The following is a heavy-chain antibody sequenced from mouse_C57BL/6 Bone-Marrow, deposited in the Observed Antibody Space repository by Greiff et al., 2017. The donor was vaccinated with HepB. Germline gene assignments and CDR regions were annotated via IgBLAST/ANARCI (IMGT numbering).Heavy chain of an antibody. CDR2: INPYNGGT. V-gene: IGHV1-19*01. CDR3: ANYDSDYFDY. D-gene: IGHD1-1*01. J-gene: IGHJ2*01. Sequence: VQLKQSGPVLVKPGASVKMSCKASGYTFTDYYMNWVKQSHGKSLEWIGVINPYNGGTSYNQKFKGKATLTVDKSSSTAYMELNSLTSEDSAVYYCANYDSDYFDYWGQGTTLTVSA. CDR1: GYTFTDYY.